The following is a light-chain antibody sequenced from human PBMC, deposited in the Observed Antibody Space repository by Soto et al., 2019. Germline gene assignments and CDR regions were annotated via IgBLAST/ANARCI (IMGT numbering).Light chain of an antibody. CDR2: DVS. V-gene: IGLV2-14*03. J-gene: IGLJ2*01. CDR3: SSCTSTNTLV. CDR1: SSDVGGYNF. Sequence: QSALTQPASVSGSPGQSITISCTGTSSDVGGYNFVSWYQQHPGKAPKLIIYDVSNRPSGVSTRFSGSKSDNTASLTISGLQAEYEADYYCSSCTSTNTLVFGGGTKVTVL.